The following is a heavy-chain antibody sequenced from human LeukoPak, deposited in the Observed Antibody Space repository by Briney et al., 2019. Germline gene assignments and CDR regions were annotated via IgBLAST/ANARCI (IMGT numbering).Heavy chain of an antibody. CDR1: GGSISSYY. J-gene: IGHJ5*02. CDR2: IYYGGST. Sequence: SETLSLTCTVSGGSISSYYCSWIRQPPGKGLEWIGYIYYGGSTSYNPSLRSRVTISVDTSKNQISLKLSSLTAADTAVYYCARSQGNWFDPWGQGTLVTVSS. CDR3: ARSQGNWFDP. V-gene: IGHV4-59*01.